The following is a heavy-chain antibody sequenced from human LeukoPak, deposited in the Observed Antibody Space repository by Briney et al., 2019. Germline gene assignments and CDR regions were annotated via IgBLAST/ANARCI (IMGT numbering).Heavy chain of an antibody. V-gene: IGHV3-53*01. J-gene: IGHJ6*03. CDR2: IYSGGST. CDR3: ARAGYSSSSWELNHYYYYMDV. CDR1: GFTVSSNY. Sequence: GGSLRLSCAASGFTVSSNYMSWVRQAPGKGLEWVSVIYSGGSTYYADSVKGRFTISRDNSKNTLYLQMNSLRAEDTAVYYCARAGYSSSSWELNHYYYYMDVWGKGTTVTVSS. D-gene: IGHD6-6*01.